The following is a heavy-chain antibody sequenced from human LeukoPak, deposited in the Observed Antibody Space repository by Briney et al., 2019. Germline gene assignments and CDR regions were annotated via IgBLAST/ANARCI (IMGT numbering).Heavy chain of an antibody. CDR2: IYSGGST. CDR1: GFTVSSNY. D-gene: IGHD3-10*01. V-gene: IGHV3-53*01. J-gene: IGHJ4*02. CDR3: ATYMVRTDAYYD. Sequence: PGGSLRLSCAASGFTVSSNYMSWVRQAPGKGLEWVSVIYSGGSTYYADSVKGRFTISRDNSKNTLYLQMNSLRAEDAAVYYCATYMVRTDAYYDWGQGTLVTVSS.